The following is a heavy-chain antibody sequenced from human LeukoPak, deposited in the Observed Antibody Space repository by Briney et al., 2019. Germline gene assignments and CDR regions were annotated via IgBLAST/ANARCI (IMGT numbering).Heavy chain of an antibody. CDR1: GYTFTGYY. Sequence: ASVKVSCKASGYTFTGYYMHWVRQAPGQGLEWMGWINTNTGNPTYAQGFTGRFVFSLDTSVSTAYLQISSLKAEDTAVYYCATFLGSGWKDAFDIWGQGTMVTVSS. V-gene: IGHV7-4-1*02. D-gene: IGHD6-19*01. CDR3: ATFLGSGWKDAFDI. CDR2: INTNTGNP. J-gene: IGHJ3*02.